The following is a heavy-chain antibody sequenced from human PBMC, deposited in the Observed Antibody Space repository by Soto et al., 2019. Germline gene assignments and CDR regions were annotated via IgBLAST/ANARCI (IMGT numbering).Heavy chain of an antibody. Sequence: QVQLQESGPGLVKPSQTLSLTCTVSGGSLSSGDYYWSWIRQPPGKGLEWIGYIYYSGSTYSNPSLKSRVTLSVDTSKNQFARKLSSVPAADTAVYYCASDRGRRVIDYWGQGTLVTVSS. J-gene: IGHJ4*02. CDR2: IYYSGST. CDR1: GGSLSSGDYY. CDR3: ASDRGRRVIDY. D-gene: IGHD2-15*01. V-gene: IGHV4-30-4*01.